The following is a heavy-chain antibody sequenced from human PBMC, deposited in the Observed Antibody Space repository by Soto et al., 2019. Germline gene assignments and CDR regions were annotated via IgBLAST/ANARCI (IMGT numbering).Heavy chain of an antibody. Sequence: QVHLVQSGAEVKKPGASVKVSCKGSGYAFTTYGITWVRQAPGQGLEWMGWISAHNGNTNYPQKLQGRVTVTRDTATSTGYMELRSRSSDATAVYYCARGRYGAYWGQGALGTV. CDR1: GYAFTTYG. D-gene: IGHD3-10*01. J-gene: IGHJ4*02. CDR2: ISAHNGNT. V-gene: IGHV1-18*01. CDR3: ARGRYGAY.